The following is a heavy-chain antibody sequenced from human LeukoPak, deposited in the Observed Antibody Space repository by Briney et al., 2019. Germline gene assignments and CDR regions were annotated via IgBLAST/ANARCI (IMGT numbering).Heavy chain of an antibody. CDR3: AKEFLGYCSGGSCYGGAFDI. J-gene: IGHJ3*02. V-gene: IGHV3-66*01. CDR2: IYSGGST. D-gene: IGHD2-15*01. Sequence: GGSLRLSCAASGFTVSSNYMSWVRQAPGKGLEWFSVIYSGGSTYYADSVKGRFTISRDNSKNTLYLQMNSLRAEDTAVYYCAKEFLGYCSGGSCYGGAFDIWGQGTMVTVSS. CDR1: GFTVSSNY.